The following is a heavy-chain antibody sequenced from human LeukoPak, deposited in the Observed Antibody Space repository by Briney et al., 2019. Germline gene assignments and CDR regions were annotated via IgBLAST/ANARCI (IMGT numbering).Heavy chain of an antibody. CDR3: AVVTTGLNWFDP. V-gene: IGHV1-69*05. CDR1: GGTFSSYA. CDR2: IIPIFGTA. D-gene: IGHD2-21*02. J-gene: IGHJ5*02. Sequence: GASVKVSCKASGGTFSSYAISWLRQAPGQGLEWMGGIIPIFGTANYAQKFQGRVTITTDESTSTAYMELSSLRSEDTAVYYCAVVTTGLNWFDPWGQGTLVTVSS.